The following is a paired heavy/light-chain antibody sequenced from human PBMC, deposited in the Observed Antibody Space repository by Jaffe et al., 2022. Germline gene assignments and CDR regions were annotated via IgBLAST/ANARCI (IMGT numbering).Light chain of an antibody. CDR1: QSIYSY. J-gene: IGKJ2*01. Sequence: DIQMTQSPSSLSASVGDRVTITCRPSQSIYSYLNWYQQTPGKAPKLLIYAASSLQSGVPSRFSGSGSGTDFTLTISSLQPEDFATYYCQQSYSTPPAFGQGTKLEIK. V-gene: IGKV1-39*01. CDR2: AAS. CDR3: QQSYSTPPA.
Heavy chain of an antibody. J-gene: IGHJ4*02. CDR2: IYYSGST. Sequence: QVQLQESGPGLVKPSETLSLTCTVSGGSISSYYWNWIRQPPGKGLEWIGYIYYSGSTNYNSSLKSRVTISVDTSKNQFSLKLSSVTAADTAVYYCARAQGSSGYYSRFDYWGQGTLVTVSS. V-gene: IGHV4-59*01. CDR1: GGSISSYY. D-gene: IGHD3-22*01. CDR3: ARAQGSSGYYSRFDY.